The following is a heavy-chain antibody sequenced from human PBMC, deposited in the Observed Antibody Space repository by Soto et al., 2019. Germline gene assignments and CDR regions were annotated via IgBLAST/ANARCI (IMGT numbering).Heavy chain of an antibody. J-gene: IGHJ6*02. V-gene: IGHV3-30*18. CDR1: GFTFSSSG. D-gene: IGHD2-15*01. Sequence: PGGSLRLSCAASGFTFSSSGMHWVRQAPGKGLEWVAVISYDGSNKYYADSVKGRFTISRDNSKNTLYLQMNSLRAEDTAVYYCAKERSIVVVVAAPPDVWGQGTTVTVSS. CDR2: ISYDGSNK. CDR3: AKERSIVVVVAAPPDV.